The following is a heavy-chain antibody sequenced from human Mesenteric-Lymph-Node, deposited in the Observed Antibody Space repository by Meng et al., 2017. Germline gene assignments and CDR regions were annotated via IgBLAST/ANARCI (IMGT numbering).Heavy chain of an antibody. CDR2: INHSGST. V-gene: IGHV4-34*01. CDR1: GGSFSGYY. D-gene: IGHD6-19*01. CDR3: ARLYLTIAVAGTYFDY. J-gene: IGHJ4*02. Sequence: SETLSLTCAVYGGSFSGYYWSWIRQPPGKGLEWIGEINHSGSTNYNPSLKSRVTISVDTSKNQFSLKLSSVTAADTAVYYCARLYLTIAVAGTYFDYWGQGTLVTVSS.